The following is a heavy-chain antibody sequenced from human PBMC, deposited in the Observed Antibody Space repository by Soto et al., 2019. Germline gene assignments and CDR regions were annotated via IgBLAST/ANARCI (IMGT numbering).Heavy chain of an antibody. Sequence: GGSLRLSCAASGFTFDDYGMSWVRQAPGKGLEWVSGINWNGGNTGHADSVKGRFTISRDNAKNSLYLQMNSLRAEDTALYYCAREPYSNSGYNWFDPWGQGTLVTVSS. V-gene: IGHV3-20*04. CDR3: AREPYSNSGYNWFDP. CDR1: GFTFDDYG. CDR2: INWNGGNT. J-gene: IGHJ5*02. D-gene: IGHD6-6*01.